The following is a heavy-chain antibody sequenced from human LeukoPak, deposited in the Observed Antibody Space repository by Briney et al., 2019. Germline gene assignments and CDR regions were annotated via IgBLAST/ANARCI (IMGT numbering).Heavy chain of an antibody. V-gene: IGHV4-31*03. J-gene: IGHJ5*02. CDR1: VGSIGSGGYY. Sequence: SETLSLTCIVSVGSIGSGGYYWSWIRQHPGKGLEWIGYIYYIGSTYYNPSLKSRVTISVDTSKNQFSLKLSSVTAADTAVYYCARVQVVPAAIGWFDPWGQGTLVTVSS. D-gene: IGHD2-2*01. CDR3: ARVQVVPAAIGWFDP. CDR2: IYYIGST.